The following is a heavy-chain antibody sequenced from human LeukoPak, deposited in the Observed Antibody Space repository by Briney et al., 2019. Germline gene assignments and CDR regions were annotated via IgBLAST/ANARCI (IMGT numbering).Heavy chain of an antibody. CDR2: ISYDGSEI. V-gene: IGHV3-30*18. CDR3: AKDRHGYYDSSGFWFDP. Sequence: GRSLRLSCGASGFTFSSCGMHWVRQAPGKGLEWVALISYDGSEIYYADSVKGRFTISRDNSKNTLYLQMNSLRAEDTAVYYCAKDRHGYYDSSGFWFDPWGQGTLVTVSS. J-gene: IGHJ5*02. CDR1: GFTFSSCG. D-gene: IGHD3-22*01.